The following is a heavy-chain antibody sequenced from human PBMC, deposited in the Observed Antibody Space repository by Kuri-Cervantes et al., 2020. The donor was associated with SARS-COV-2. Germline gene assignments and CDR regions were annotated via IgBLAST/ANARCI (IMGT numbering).Heavy chain of an antibody. V-gene: IGHV3-23*01. CDR3: ARESSGPFDY. CDR2: ISDSGATT. J-gene: IGHJ4*02. CDR1: GFTFNDYA. Sequence: GGSLRLSCAASGFTFNDYAMNWVRQAPGKGLEWVSTISDSGATTHYADSVKGRFTISRDNSKNTLYLHMNSLRAEDTAVYYCARESSGPFDYWGQGTLVTVSS. D-gene: IGHD6-19*01.